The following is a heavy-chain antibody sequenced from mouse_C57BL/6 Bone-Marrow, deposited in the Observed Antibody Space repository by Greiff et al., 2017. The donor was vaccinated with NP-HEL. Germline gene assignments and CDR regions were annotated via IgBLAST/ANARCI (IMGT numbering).Heavy chain of an antibody. CDR3: ASWESYWYFDV. V-gene: IGHV1-69*01. Sequence: QVQLQQPGAELVMPGASVKLSCKASGYTFTSYWMHWVKQRPGQGLEWIGEIDPSDSYTNYNPKFKGKSTLTVDKSSSTAYMQRSSLTSEDSAVYYCASWESYWYFDVWGTGTTVTVSS. CDR1: GYTFTSYW. CDR2: IDPSDSYT. D-gene: IGHD4-1*01. J-gene: IGHJ1*03.